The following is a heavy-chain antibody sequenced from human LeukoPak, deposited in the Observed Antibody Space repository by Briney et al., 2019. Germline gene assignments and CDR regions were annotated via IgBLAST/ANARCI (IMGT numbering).Heavy chain of an antibody. J-gene: IGHJ4*02. CDR2: ISGSGGST. CDR1: GFTFSSYG. D-gene: IGHD2-2*01. Sequence: PGGSLRLSCAASGFTFSSYGMHWVRQAPGKGLEWVSAISGSGGSTYYADSVKGRFTISRDNSKNTLYLQMNSLRAEDTAVYYCAKNGQLLSAYYFDYWGQGTLVTVSS. CDR3: AKNGQLLSAYYFDY. V-gene: IGHV3-23*01.